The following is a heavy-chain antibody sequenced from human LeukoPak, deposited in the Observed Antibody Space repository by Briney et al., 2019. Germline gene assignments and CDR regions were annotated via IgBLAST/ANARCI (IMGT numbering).Heavy chain of an antibody. CDR3: AFLIREPQH. J-gene: IGHJ1*01. CDR1: GFTFSRYY. D-gene: IGHD1-26*01. V-gene: IGHV3-7*01. CDR2: TASDGGDR. Sequence: PGGSLRLSCVVSGFTFSRYYMGWVRQSPGKGLEWVAMTASDGGDRNYVDSVKGRFTIYRDTSKNTLYLQMNSLAAEDTAVYYCAFLIREPQHWGQGTLVTVSS.